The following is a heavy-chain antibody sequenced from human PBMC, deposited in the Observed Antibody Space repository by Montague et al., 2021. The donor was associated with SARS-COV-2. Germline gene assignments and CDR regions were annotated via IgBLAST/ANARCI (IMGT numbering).Heavy chain of an antibody. Sequence: PALVKPTQTLTLTCTFSGFSLNASGVGVGWIRQPPGKALEWLASIYWDDDKRYSPSLKTRLTITKGTSKSQVVLRMTNVDPVDTATYYCAHSPIERGFWGQGTLVTVSS. J-gene: IGHJ4*02. D-gene: IGHD5-24*01. CDR2: IYWDDDK. CDR3: AHSPIERGF. V-gene: IGHV2-5*02. CDR1: GFSLNASGVG.